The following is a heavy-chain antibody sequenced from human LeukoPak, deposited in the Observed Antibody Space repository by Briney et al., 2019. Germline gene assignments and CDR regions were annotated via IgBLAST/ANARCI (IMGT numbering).Heavy chain of an antibody. D-gene: IGHD3-22*01. J-gene: IGHJ4*02. V-gene: IGHV4-30-2*01. CDR3: ARFYYDSSGLDY. CDR1: GGSISSGGYY. Sequence: SETLSLTCTVSGGSISSGGYYWSWIRQPPGKGLEWIGYIYHSGSTYYNPSLKSRVTISVDTSKNQFSLKLSSVTAADTAVYCCARFYYDSSGLDYWGQGTLVTVSS. CDR2: IYHSGST.